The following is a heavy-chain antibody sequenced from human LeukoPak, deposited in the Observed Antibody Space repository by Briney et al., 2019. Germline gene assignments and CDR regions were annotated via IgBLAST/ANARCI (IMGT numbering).Heavy chain of an antibody. V-gene: IGHV1-2*02. D-gene: IGHD4-17*01. CDR2: ILPNSGGT. CDR3: ARPNYDYRDSRLFDY. Sequence: ASVTVSCKASGYTFTGYYVHWVRQAPGQGLEWMGWILPNSGGTHYAQKFQGRVSMTRDTSISTAYMELSRLTSDDTAVYYCARPNYDYRDSRLFDYWGQGTLVTVSS. J-gene: IGHJ4*02. CDR1: GYTFTGYY.